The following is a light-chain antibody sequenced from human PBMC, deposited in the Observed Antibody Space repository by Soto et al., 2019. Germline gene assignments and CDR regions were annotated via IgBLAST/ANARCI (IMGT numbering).Light chain of an antibody. CDR3: QSYDSSLGGSVV. V-gene: IGLV1-40*01. J-gene: IGLJ2*01. CDR2: GND. CDR1: RSNIGAGYA. Sequence: QSVLTQPPSVSGAPGQRVTISCTGSRSNIGAGYAVHWYQQLPGTAPKLLIYGNDNRPSGVPDRFSGSKSGTSASLAIIRLQAEDEADYYCQSYDSSLGGSVVFGGGTKLTVL.